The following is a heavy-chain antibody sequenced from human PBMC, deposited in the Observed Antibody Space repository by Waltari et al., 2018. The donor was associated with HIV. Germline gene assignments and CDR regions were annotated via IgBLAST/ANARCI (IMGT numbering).Heavy chain of an antibody. CDR1: GFSLSTSGVG. Sequence: QITLKESGPTLVKPTQTLTLTCTFSGFSLSTSGVGVGWIRQPPGKALEWLALIYWDDDKRYSPSLRKRLTITKDTSKNQVVLTMTTMDPVDTATYACVHTSHGSDYLGWFDPWGRGTLVTVSS. CDR2: IYWDDDK. J-gene: IGHJ5*02. V-gene: IGHV2-5*02. D-gene: IGHD4-17*01. CDR3: VHTSHGSDYLGWFDP.